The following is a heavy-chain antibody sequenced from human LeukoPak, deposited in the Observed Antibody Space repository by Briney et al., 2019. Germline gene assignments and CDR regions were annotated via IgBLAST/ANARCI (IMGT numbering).Heavy chain of an antibody. J-gene: IGHJ4*02. Sequence: PGGSLRLSCAASGFTFSSYWMHWVRQAPGRGLVWVPRINSDGSSTSYADSVKGRFTISRDNAKNTLYLQMNSLRAEDTAVYYCARANYYVPFDYWGQGTLVTVSS. D-gene: IGHD3-10*02. CDR3: ARANYYVPFDY. CDR2: INSDGSST. CDR1: GFTFSSYW. V-gene: IGHV3-74*01.